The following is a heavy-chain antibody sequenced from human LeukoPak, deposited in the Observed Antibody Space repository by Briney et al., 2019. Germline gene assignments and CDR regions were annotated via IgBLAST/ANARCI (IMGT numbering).Heavy chain of an antibody. CDR3: AKDQKSIAATGYDY. D-gene: IGHD6-13*01. J-gene: IGHJ4*02. CDR1: GFTFSTYA. Sequence: GGSLRLSCAASGFTFSTYAMSWARQAPGKGLEWVSTISGSGGSTYYADSVKGRFTISRDNSKNTLFLQMNSLRADDTAVYFCAKDQKSIAATGYDYWGQGTRVTVSS. V-gene: IGHV3-23*01. CDR2: ISGSGGST.